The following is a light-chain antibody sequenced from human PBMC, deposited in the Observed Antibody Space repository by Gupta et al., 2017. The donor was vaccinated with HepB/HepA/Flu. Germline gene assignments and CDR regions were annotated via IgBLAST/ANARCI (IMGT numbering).Light chain of an antibody. CDR2: RNN. CDR3: AAWDDSLSGAL. J-gene: IGLJ3*02. CDR1: SSNIGSNY. Sequence: QSVLTQPHSASGTPGQRVTISCSGSSSNIGSNYVYWYQQLPGTAPKLLIYRNNQRPSGVPDRFSGSKSGTSASLAISGLRSEDEADYYCAAWDDSLSGALFGGGTKLTVL. V-gene: IGLV1-47*01.